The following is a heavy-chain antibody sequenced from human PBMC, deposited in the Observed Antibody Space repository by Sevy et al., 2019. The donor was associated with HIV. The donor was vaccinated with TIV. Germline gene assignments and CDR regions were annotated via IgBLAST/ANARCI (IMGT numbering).Heavy chain of an antibody. J-gene: IGHJ1*01. CDR2: ISIISSYI. CDR1: GFTFSSYT. D-gene: IGHD7-27*01. Sequence: GGSLRLSCAASGFTFSSYTMNWVRQAPGKGLEWVSSISIISSYIYYADSVKGRFTISRDNAKNSLYLQMNSLRAEDTSLYYCARDGDEEYFQNWGQGTLVTVSS. CDR3: ARDGDEEYFQN. V-gene: IGHV3-21*01.